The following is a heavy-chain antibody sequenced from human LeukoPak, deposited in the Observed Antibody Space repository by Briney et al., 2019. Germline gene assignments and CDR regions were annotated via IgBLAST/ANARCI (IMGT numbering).Heavy chain of an antibody. Sequence: GGSLRLSCAASGFTFSSYAMHWVRQAPGKGLEWVAVISYDGSNKYYADSVKGRFTISRDNSKNTLYLQMNSLRAEDTAVYYCAKEGSSGWYVLYYFDYWGQGTLVTVSS. D-gene: IGHD6-19*01. CDR2: ISYDGSNK. V-gene: IGHV3-30*04. CDR3: AKEGSSGWYVLYYFDY. J-gene: IGHJ4*02. CDR1: GFTFSSYA.